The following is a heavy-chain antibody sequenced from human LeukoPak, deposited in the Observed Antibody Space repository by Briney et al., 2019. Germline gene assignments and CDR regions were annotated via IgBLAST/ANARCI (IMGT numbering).Heavy chain of an antibody. CDR1: GLIFRDYW. V-gene: IGHV3-7*01. J-gene: IGHJ4*02. D-gene: IGHD3-10*01. Sequence: PGGSLRLSCVGSGLIFRDYWMNWVRQVPGKGLEWVASINEDGSVQDYVDSVRGRFSISRDNARNSFYLQINNLRVEDTAVYYCATRESSMARSHWGQGTLVTVSS. CDR2: INEDGSVQ. CDR3: ATRESSMARSH.